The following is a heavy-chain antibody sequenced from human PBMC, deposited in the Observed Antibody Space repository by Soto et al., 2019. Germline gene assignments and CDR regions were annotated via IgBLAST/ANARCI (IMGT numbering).Heavy chain of an antibody. J-gene: IGHJ4*02. Sequence: GGSLRLSCAASGFTFSTCAMSWVRQAPGKGLEWVSSIGGSGGRTYQADSVKGRFTISRDDSKNTLYLQMNSLRAEDTAVYFCAKDPSYYGGNLRGSYFDYWGQGTLVTVSS. CDR2: IGGSGGRT. CDR1: GFTFSTCA. CDR3: AKDPSYYGGNLRGSYFDY. V-gene: IGHV3-23*01. D-gene: IGHD2-21*01.